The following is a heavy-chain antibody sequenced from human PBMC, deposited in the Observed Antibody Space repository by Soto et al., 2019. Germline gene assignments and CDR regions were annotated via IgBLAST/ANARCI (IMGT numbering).Heavy chain of an antibody. CDR2: ISSSSSYI. Sequence: GGSLRLSCAASGFTFSSYSMNWVRQAPGKGLEWVSSISSSSSYIYYADSVKGRFTISRDNAKNSLYLQMNSLRAEDTAVYYCARVTTDHDAFDIWGQGTMVTVS. J-gene: IGHJ3*02. V-gene: IGHV3-21*01. CDR1: GFTFSSYS. CDR3: ARVTTDHDAFDI. D-gene: IGHD4-17*01.